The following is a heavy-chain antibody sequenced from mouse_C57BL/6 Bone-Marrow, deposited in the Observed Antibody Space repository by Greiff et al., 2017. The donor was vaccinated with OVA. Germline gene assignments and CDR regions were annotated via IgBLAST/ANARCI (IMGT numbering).Heavy chain of an antibody. D-gene: IGHD1-3*01. CDR1: GFNIKDYY. CDR2: IYPEDGET. Sequence: VQLQQSGAELVKPGASVKLSCTASGFNIKDYYMPWVKQRTEQGLEWIGRIYPEDGETKYAPKFPGKATITADTSANTAYLQLSSLTSEDAAVYYCAITFIDYWGQGTTLTVSS. J-gene: IGHJ2*01. V-gene: IGHV14-2*01. CDR3: AITFIDY.